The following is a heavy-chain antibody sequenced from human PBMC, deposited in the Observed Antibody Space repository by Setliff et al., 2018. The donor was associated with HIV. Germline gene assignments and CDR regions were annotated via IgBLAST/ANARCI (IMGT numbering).Heavy chain of an antibody. Sequence: ASVKVSCKASRSTFNSHTINWVRQAPGQGLDWMGRIIPILGVANYAQRFQGKVTITADKSTSTAYMELTSLRFDDTAMYYCVRGVQSPPHYSYYYMDVWGEGTMVTSP. V-gene: IGHV1-69*02. D-gene: IGHD3-3*01. CDR3: VRGVQSPPHYSYYYMDV. CDR1: RSTFNSHT. CDR2: IIPILGVA. J-gene: IGHJ6*03.